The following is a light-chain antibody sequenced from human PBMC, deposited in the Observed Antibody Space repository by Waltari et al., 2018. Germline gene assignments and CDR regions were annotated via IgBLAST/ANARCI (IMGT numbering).Light chain of an antibody. J-gene: IGKJ4*01. V-gene: IGKV2-28*01. CDR1: QSLLQSNGYNY. Sequence: DIVMTQSPLSLPVTPGETASISCRSSQSLLQSNGYNYLDWYLQKPGQSPLPLIYLGSNRASGVPDRFSGSGSGTDFTLKISRVEAEDVGVYYCMQALQLPVTFGGGTKVEIK. CDR3: MQALQLPVT. CDR2: LGS.